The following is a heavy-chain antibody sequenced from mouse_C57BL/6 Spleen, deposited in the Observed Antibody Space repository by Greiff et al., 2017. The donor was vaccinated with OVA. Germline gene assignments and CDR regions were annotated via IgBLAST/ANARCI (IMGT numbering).Heavy chain of an antibody. CDR2: IYPGDGDT. J-gene: IGHJ4*01. CDR1: GYAFSSSW. D-gene: IGHD2-2*01. Sequence: VQLQQSGPELVKPGASVKISCKASGYAFSSSWMNWVKQRPGKGLEWIGRIYPGDGDTNYNGKFKGKVTLTADKSSSTAYMQLSSLTSEDSAVYFCARNGYDEDYAMDYWGQGTSVTVSS. V-gene: IGHV1-82*01. CDR3: ARNGYDEDYAMDY.